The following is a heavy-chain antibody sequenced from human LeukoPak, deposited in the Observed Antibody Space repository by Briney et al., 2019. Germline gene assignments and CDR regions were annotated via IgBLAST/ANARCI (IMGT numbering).Heavy chain of an antibody. CDR3: VRRSAARSGFDY. V-gene: IGHV3-74*01. Sequence: PGGSLRLSCVASGFSFSSYWMSWVRQVPGKGLLSISRIKSDGSSTTYADSVKGRFTISRDNAKNTLYLQMNSLRVEDTAVYYCVRRSAARSGFDYWGQGSRVTVSS. CDR1: GFSFSSYW. D-gene: IGHD6-6*01. J-gene: IGHJ4*02. CDR2: IKSDGSST.